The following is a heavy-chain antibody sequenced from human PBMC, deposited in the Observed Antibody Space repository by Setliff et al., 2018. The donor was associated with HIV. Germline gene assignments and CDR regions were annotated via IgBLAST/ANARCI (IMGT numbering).Heavy chain of an antibody. CDR2: IKPDGSVK. CDR1: GFSFSNFW. D-gene: IGHD3-10*01. Sequence: GGSLRLSCAASGFSFSNFWINWVRQAPGKGLEWVANIKPDGSVKSYGDSVKGRFTISRDNTKNSVFLQMNSLRSDDTAVYYCARAGGPGYLDYWGQGTLVTVSP. J-gene: IGHJ4*02. V-gene: IGHV3-7*01. CDR3: ARAGGPGYLDY.